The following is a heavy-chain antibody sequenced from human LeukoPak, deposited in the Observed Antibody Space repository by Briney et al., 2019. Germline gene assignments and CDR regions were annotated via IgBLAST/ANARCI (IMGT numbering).Heavy chain of an antibody. CDR2: IYYSGST. J-gene: IGHJ4*02. V-gene: IGHV4-39*01. Sequence: PSETLSLTCTVSGGSFSSGSHYWGWIRQPPGKGLEWIGSIYYSGSTYYNPSLKSRVTISVDTSKNQFSLKLSSVTAADTAVYYCASPTTMTTAIEYWGQGTLVTVSS. CDR3: ASPTTMTTAIEY. CDR1: GGSFSSGSHY. D-gene: IGHD4-17*01.